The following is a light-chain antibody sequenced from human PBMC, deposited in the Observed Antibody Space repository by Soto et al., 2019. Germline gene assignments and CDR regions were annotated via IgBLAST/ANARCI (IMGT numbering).Light chain of an antibody. CDR2: EVS. V-gene: IGLV2-8*01. CDR1: SSDGGGYNY. Sequence: QSVLTQPPSASGSPGQSVTISCTGTSSDGGGYNYVSWYQQHPGKAPKLMMFEVSKRPSGVPFRFSASKSANTASLTVSGLQDEEEADYYCCSYAGSNSWVFGGGTKLTVL. J-gene: IGLJ3*02. CDR3: CSYAGSNSWV.